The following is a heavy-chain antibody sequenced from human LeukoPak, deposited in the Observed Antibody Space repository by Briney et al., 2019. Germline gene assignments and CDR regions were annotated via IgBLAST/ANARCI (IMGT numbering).Heavy chain of an antibody. J-gene: IGHJ6*03. Sequence: PGRSLRLSCAASGFTFSSYGMHWVRQAPGKGLEWVAVIWYDGSTKYYADSVKGRFTISRDNSKNTLYLQMNILRAEDTAVYYCARIGFSYGYYSFLDYYHVEVWGTGTTVTVSS. V-gene: IGHV3-33*01. D-gene: IGHD5-18*01. CDR2: IWYDGSTK. CDR1: GFTFSSYG. CDR3: ARIGFSYGYYSFLDYYHVEV.